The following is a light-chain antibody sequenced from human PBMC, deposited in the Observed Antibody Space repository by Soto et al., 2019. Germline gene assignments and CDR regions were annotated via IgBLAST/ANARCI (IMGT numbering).Light chain of an antibody. Sequence: QAVVTQEPSLTVSPGGTVTLTCATNTGAVTSGYYPNWFQQKPGQAPRALIYSTNNKYSWTPARFSGSLLGGKAALTLSGVQPEDEADYYCLLYYGGQLGVFGGGTKLTV. J-gene: IGLJ2*01. CDR1: TGAVTSGYY. CDR3: LLYYGGQLGV. CDR2: STN. V-gene: IGLV7-43*01.